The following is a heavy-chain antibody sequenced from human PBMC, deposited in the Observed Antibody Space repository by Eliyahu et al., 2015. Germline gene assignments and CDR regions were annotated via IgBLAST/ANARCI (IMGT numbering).Heavy chain of an antibody. J-gene: IGHJ6*02. D-gene: IGHD6-13*01. CDR2: ISSNGGST. CDR1: GFTFXSYA. Sequence: EVQLVESGGGLVQPGGSLRLXCSASGFTFXSYAMHWVRQAPGKGLEYVSAISSNGGSTYYADSVKGRFTISRDNSKNTLYLQMSSLRAEDTAVYYCVKDGARYSSSWYYGMDVWGQGTTVTVSS. CDR3: VKDGARYSSSWYYGMDV. V-gene: IGHV3-64D*06.